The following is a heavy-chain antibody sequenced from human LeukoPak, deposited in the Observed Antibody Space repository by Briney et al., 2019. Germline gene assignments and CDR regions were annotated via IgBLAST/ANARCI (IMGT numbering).Heavy chain of an antibody. D-gene: IGHD3-9*01. CDR3: ARDTLNGPFVISLDY. V-gene: IGHV3-48*03. CDR1: GFSFSSYP. CDR2: ISSDGNTE. J-gene: IGHJ4*02. Sequence: GGSERLSCAASGFSFSSYPMNWVRQAPGKGLEWVSHISSDGNTEYYVDAPRGRFTMSRDNAKNSLFLQINSLRAEDTAVYYCARDTLNGPFVISLDYWGQGALVT.